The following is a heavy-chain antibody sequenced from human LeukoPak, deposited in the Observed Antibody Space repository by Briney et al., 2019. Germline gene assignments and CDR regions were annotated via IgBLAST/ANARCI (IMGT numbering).Heavy chain of an antibody. J-gene: IGHJ4*02. Sequence: GGSLRLSCAASGFTFSTYAMSWVRQTPEKGLEWVSAISGSGGSTYYADSVKGRFTISRDNSKNTLYLQMNSLRAEDTAVYYCAKDRGFGEYFPFFYWGQGTLVPVSS. CDR3: AKDRGFGEYFPFFY. D-gene: IGHD3-10*01. CDR2: ISGSGGST. CDR1: GFTFSTYA. V-gene: IGHV3-23*01.